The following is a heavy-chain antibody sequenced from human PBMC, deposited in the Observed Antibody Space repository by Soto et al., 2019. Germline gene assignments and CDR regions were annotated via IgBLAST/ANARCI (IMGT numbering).Heavy chain of an antibody. V-gene: IGHV3-48*01. Sequence: GGPLRLSCGGSGFTFSSYSMNWVRQGPGKERDRESYISSSSSTIYYADSVKGRFTISRDNAKNSLYLQMNSLRAEVTAVYYCARSQWLVYYFNYWGQVTLVTVSS. CDR1: GFTFSSYS. D-gene: IGHD6-19*01. CDR2: ISSSSSTI. CDR3: ARSQWLVYYFNY. J-gene: IGHJ4*02.